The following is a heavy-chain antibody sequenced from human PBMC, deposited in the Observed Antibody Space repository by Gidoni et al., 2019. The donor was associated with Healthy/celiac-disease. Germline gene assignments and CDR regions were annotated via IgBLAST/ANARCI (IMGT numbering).Heavy chain of an antibody. V-gene: IGHV3-23*01. CDR1: GFTFSSYA. CDR3: AKGGGAYDAFDI. D-gene: IGHD3-16*01. J-gene: IGHJ3*02. Sequence: EVQLLESGGGLVQPGGSLRLSCAASGFTFSSYAMSWVRQAPGKGLEWFSAISGSGGSTYYADSVKGRFTISRDNSKNTLYLQMNSLRAEDTAVYYCAKGGGAYDAFDIWGQGTMVTVSS. CDR2: ISGSGGST.